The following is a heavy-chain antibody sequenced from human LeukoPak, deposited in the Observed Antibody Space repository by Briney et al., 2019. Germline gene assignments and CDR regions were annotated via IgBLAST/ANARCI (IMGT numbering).Heavy chain of an antibody. D-gene: IGHD4-17*01. V-gene: IGHV3-48*03. J-gene: IGHJ4*02. CDR3: ARDYGDYLDY. CDR2: ISSSGSTI. Sequence: GGSLRLSCAASGFTFSSYEMNRGRQAPGKGLEWVSYISSSGSTIYYADSVKGRFTISRDNAKNSLYLQMNSLRAEDTAVYYCARDYGDYLDYWGQGTPVTVSS. CDR1: GFTFSSYE.